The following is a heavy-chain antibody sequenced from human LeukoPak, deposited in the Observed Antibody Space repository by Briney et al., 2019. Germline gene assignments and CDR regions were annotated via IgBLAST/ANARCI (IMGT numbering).Heavy chain of an antibody. CDR3: ARQHGDLYYYYGMDV. V-gene: IGHV5-51*01. CDR1: GYSFTSYW. Sequence: GESLKISCKGSGYSFTSYWIGWVRQMPGKGLEWMGIIYPGDSGTRYSPSFQGQVTISADKSINTAYLQWSSLKASDTAMYYCARQHGDLYYYYGMDVWGQGTTVTVSS. CDR2: IYPGDSGT. D-gene: IGHD4-17*01. J-gene: IGHJ6*02.